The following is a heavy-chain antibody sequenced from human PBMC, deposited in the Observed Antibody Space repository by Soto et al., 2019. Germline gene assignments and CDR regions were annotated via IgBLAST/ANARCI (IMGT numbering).Heavy chain of an antibody. V-gene: IGHV3-23*01. CDR1: GFTFSSYA. D-gene: IGHD4-17*01. J-gene: IGHJ3*02. CDR3: AKSAVTGDAFDI. CDR2: ISGSGGST. Sequence: EVQLLESGGGLVQPGGSLRLSCAASGFTFSSYAMSWFRQPPGKGLEWVSAISGSGGSTYYADSVKSRFTISRDTSENTLYLQMNSLRAEDTAVYYCAKSAVTGDAFDIWGQGTMVTVAS.